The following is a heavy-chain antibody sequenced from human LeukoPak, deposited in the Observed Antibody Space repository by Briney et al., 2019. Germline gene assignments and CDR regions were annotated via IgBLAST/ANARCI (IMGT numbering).Heavy chain of an antibody. CDR2: IYYSGST. CDR3: ARGGTVTYDY. V-gene: IGHV4-59*01. D-gene: IGHD4-17*01. CDR1: GGSISSYY. Sequence: SETLSLTCTVSGGSISSYYWSWIRQPPGKGLEWIGYIYYSGSTNYNPSLKSRVTISVDTSKNQFSLKLSSVTAANTAVYYCARGGTVTYDYWGQGTLVTVSS. J-gene: IGHJ4*02.